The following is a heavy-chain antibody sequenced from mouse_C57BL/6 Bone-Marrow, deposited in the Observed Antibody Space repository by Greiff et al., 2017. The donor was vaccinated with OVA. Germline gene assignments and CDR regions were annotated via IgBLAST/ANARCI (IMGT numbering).Heavy chain of an antibody. CDR1: GFTFSSYA. V-gene: IGHV5-4*01. CDR2: ISDGGSYT. J-gene: IGHJ4*01. D-gene: IGHD1-1*01. CDR3: ARSTGVAPMDD. Sequence: VLLKESGGGLVKPGGSLKLSCAASGFTFSSYAMSWVRQTPEQRLEWVATISDGGSYTYYPDNVKGRITISRDNAKNNLYLQMSHLKSEDTAMYYCARSTGVAPMDDWGQGTSVTVSS.